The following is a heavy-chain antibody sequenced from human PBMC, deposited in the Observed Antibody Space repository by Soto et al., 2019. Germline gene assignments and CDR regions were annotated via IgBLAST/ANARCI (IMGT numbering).Heavy chain of an antibody. CDR1: GGSISSYY. CDR3: ARSRYDILTGLNWIDP. J-gene: IGHJ5*02. V-gene: IGHV4-59*01. CDR2: IYYSGGT. D-gene: IGHD3-9*01. Sequence: SETLSLTCTVSGGSISSYYWSWIRQPPGKGLEWIGYIYYSGGTNYNPSLKSRVTISVDTSKNQFSLKLSSVTAADTAVYYCARSRYDILTGLNWIDPSGQGTRVTVSS.